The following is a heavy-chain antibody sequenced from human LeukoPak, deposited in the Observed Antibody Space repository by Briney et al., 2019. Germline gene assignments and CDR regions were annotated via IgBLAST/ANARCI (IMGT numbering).Heavy chain of an antibody. CDR2: IKQDGSEK. CDR1: GFTFSSYW. D-gene: IGHD5/OR15-5a*01. Sequence: PGGSLRLSCAASGFTFSSYWMSWVRQAPGKGLEWVANIKQDGSEKYYVDSVKGRFTISRDNTKNSLYLQMNSLRVEDTAVYYCLVWKHVFDRWGQGTLVTVSS. J-gene: IGHJ5*02. V-gene: IGHV3-7*01. CDR3: LVWKHVFDR.